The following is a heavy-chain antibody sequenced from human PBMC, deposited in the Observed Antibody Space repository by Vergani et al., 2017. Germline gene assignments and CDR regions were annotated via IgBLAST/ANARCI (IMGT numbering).Heavy chain of an antibody. CDR2: ISYDGSNK. V-gene: IGHV3-30-3*01. Sequence: QVQLVESGGGVVQPGRSLRLSCAASGFTFSSCAMHWVRQAPGKGLEWVAVISYDGSNKYYADSVKGRFTISRDNSKNTLYLQMNSLRAEDTAVYYCATRDCSSTSCYRGGEDYWGQGTLVTVSS. CDR1: GFTFSSCA. J-gene: IGHJ4*02. D-gene: IGHD2-2*02. CDR3: ATRDCSSTSCYRGGEDY.